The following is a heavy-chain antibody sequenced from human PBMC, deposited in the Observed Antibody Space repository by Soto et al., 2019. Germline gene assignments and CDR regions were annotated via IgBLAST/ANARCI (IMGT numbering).Heavy chain of an antibody. J-gene: IGHJ6*02. D-gene: IGHD1-20*01. CDR3: AKDLDSITSVGKTLDV. V-gene: IGHV3-9*01. CDR1: GFTFDDYA. Sequence: GGSLRLSCAASGFTFDDYAMHWVRQVPGKGLEWVSGISWKSGNIGYADSVKGRFTISRDNAKSSLYLQMNSLRAEDTAFYYCAKDLDSITSVGKTLDVWGQGTTVTVYS. CDR2: ISWKSGNI.